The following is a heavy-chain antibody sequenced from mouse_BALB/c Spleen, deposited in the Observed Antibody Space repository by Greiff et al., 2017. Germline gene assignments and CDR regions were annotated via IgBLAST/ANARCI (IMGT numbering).Heavy chain of an antibody. CDR1: GYTFTSYV. CDR3: ASGWDDWYFDV. V-gene: IGHV1-14*01. CDR2: INPYNDGT. D-gene: IGHD4-1*01. Sequence: VQLQQSGPELVKPGASVKMSCKASGYTFTSYVMHWVKQKPGQGLEWIGYINPYNDGTKYNEKFKGKATLTSDKSSSTAYMELSSLTSEDSAVYYCASGWDDWYFDVWGAGTTVTVSS. J-gene: IGHJ1*01.